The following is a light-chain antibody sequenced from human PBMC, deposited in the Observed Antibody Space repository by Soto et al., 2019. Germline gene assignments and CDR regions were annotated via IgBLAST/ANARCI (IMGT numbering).Light chain of an antibody. Sequence: EIVLTQSPGTLSLSPGERATLSCSASQSVSSSYLAWYQQKPGQAPRLLIYAASSRATGIPDRFSGSGSGTDFTLTISRLEPEDFAVFYCQQYGSSEIIFGQGTRLEIK. CDR2: AAS. CDR3: QQYGSSEII. V-gene: IGKV3-20*01. J-gene: IGKJ5*01. CDR1: QSVSSSY.